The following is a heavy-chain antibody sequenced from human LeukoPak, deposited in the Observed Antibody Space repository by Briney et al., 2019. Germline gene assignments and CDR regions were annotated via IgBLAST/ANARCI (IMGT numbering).Heavy chain of an antibody. D-gene: IGHD3-22*01. Sequence: SETLSLTCTVSGDSISSSGYYWGWIRQPPGKGLEWIGSIYYSGNTYYNPSLKSRVTISVDTSKNQFSLKLSSVTAADTAVYYCARHQITMIVVVNPGFAFDIWGQGTMVTVSS. CDR3: ARHQITMIVVVNPGFAFDI. J-gene: IGHJ3*02. CDR2: IYYSGNT. CDR1: GDSISSSGYY. V-gene: IGHV4-39*07.